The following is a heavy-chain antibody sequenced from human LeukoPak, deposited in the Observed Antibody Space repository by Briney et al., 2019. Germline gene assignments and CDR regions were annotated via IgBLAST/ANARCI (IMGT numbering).Heavy chain of an antibody. V-gene: IGHV4-30-4*01. J-gene: IGHJ4*02. Sequence: SQTLSLTCTVSGGSISSGDYYWSWIRQPPGKGLEWIGYIYYSGSTYYNPSLKSRVTISVDTSKNQFSLKLSSVTAADTAVYYCARVPSPDDGDDYWGQGTLVTVSS. CDR1: GGSISSGDYY. CDR2: IYYSGST. CDR3: ARVPSPDDGDDY. D-gene: IGHD7-27*01.